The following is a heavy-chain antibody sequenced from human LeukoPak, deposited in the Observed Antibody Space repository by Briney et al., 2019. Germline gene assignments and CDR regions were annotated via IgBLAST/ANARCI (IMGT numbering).Heavy chain of an antibody. CDR3: AGEKLYCSSTTCPVYT. CDR2: ISSSSSYI. V-gene: IGHV3-21*01. Sequence: PGGSLRLSCAASGFTFGTYSLNWVRQAPGKGLEWVSSISSSSSYIYYADSVKGRFTISRDNAKNSLSLQMNSLRAEDTAVYYCAGEKLYCSSTTCPVYTWGQGTLVTVSS. D-gene: IGHD2-2*01. CDR1: GFTFGTYS. J-gene: IGHJ4*02.